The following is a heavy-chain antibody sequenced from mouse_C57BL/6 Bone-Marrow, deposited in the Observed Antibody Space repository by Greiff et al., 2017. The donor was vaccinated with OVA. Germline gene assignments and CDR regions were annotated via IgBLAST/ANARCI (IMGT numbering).Heavy chain of an antibody. V-gene: IGHV1-64*01. CDR1: GYTFTSYW. CDR2: IHPNSGST. CDR3: AGAPYYGSSERYFDV. D-gene: IGHD1-1*01. J-gene: IGHJ1*03. Sequence: QVHVKQPGAELVKPGASVKLSCKASGYTFTSYWMHWVKQRPGQGLEWIGMIHPNSGSTNYNEKFKSKATLTVDKSSSTAYMQLSSLTSEDSAVYYCAGAPYYGSSERYFDVWGTGTTVTVSS.